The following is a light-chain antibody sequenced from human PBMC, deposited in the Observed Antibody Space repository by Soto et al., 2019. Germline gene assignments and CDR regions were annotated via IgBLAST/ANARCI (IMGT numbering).Light chain of an antibody. CDR1: QSVSSNY. CDR2: GAS. J-gene: IGKJ1*01. CDR3: QQYGSSRWT. Sequence: ENVLTQSPGTLSLSPGERATLSCRASQSVSSNYVAWPQQKPGQAPRLIVYGASGRATGIPDRFSGSGSGTDFTLTISRLEPEDFAVYYCQQYGSSRWTFGQGTKVEIK. V-gene: IGKV3-20*01.